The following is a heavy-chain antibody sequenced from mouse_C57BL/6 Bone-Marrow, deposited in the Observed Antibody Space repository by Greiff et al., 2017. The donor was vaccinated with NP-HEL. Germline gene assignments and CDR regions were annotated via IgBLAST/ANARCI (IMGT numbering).Heavy chain of an antibody. J-gene: IGHJ4*01. CDR3: ARGSNYRSDAMDY. CDR1: GYSITSDY. V-gene: IGHV3-8*01. CDR2: ISYSGST. Sequence: EVKLMESGPGLAKPSQTLSLTCSVTGYSITSDYWNWIRKFPGNKLEYMGYISYSGSTYYNPSLKSRISITRDTSKNQYYLQLNSVTTEDTATYYCARGSNYRSDAMDYWGQGTSVTVSS. D-gene: IGHD2-5*01.